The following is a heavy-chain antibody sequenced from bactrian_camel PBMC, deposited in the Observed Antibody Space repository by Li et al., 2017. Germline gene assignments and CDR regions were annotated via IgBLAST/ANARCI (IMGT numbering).Heavy chain of an antibody. Sequence: HVQLVESGGGSVQAGGSLRLSCVASGYTEDTCSMAWFRQAPGKEREGVAAIRRYSGTTFNDDDSVKGRFTISHDKSKNTAYLQMNDLKPKDTAMYYCAEAPYRDGFSTKCRGQGTQVTVS. CDR1: GYTEDTCS. CDR2: IRRYSGTT. D-gene: IGHD4*01. J-gene: IGHJ4*01. V-gene: IGHV3S60*01. CDR3: AEAPYRDGFSTKC.